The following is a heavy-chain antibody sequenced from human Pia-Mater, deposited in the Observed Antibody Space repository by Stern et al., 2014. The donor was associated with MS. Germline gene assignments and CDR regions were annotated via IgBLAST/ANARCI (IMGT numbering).Heavy chain of an antibody. CDR3: ARGAYCGGDCYWGWFDS. Sequence: HVQLGQSGAEVKKPGSSVKVSCKVSGGTFSDNAFSWVRQAPGQGLEWMGGIIPIFGAADYAQNFQGRVTITADESTSTVYMEMSSLRSEDTAVYHCARGAYCGGDCYWGWFDSWGQGTLVTVSS. CDR1: GGTFSDNA. V-gene: IGHV1-69*01. CDR2: IIPIFGAA. J-gene: IGHJ5*01. D-gene: IGHD2-21*02.